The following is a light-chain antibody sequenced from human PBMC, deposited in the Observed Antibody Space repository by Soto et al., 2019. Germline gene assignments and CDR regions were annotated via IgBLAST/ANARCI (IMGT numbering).Light chain of an antibody. CDR1: QGISSY. V-gene: IGKV1-27*01. J-gene: IGKJ3*01. Sequence: DIQMTQSPSSLSASVGDRVTITCRASQGISSYLAWYQQKPGKVPKLLIYAASTLQSGVPSRFSGSGSGTDFTLTISSLQPEDVATYYCQKYNSAPFFTFGPGTKVDIK. CDR3: QKYNSAPFFT. CDR2: AAS.